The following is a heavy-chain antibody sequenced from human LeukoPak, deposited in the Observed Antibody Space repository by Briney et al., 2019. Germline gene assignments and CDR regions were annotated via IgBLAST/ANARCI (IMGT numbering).Heavy chain of an antibody. D-gene: IGHD2-2*01. CDR3: ARVRGCSSTSCSPHYYYYMDV. V-gene: IGHV4-4*07. CDR1: GGSISSHY. Sequence: IPSETLSLTCTVSGGSISSHYWSWIRQPAGKGLEWIGRIYSSGSTNYNPSLKSRATMSVDTSKNQFSLRLSSVTAADTAIYYCARVRGCSSTSCSPHYYYYMDVWGKGTTVTVSS. CDR2: IYSSGST. J-gene: IGHJ6*03.